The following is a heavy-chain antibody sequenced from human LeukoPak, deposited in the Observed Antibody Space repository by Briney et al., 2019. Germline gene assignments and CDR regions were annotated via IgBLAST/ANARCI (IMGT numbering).Heavy chain of an antibody. CDR1: GCTFSDYS. J-gene: IGHJ3*02. CDR2: ISSRGTTV. V-gene: IGHV3-48*02. Sequence: PGGSLRLSCVASGCTFSDYSMSWVRQPPGKGLEWVSYISSRGTTVFYADSVKGRFTISRDNDKNSVFLQMSSLRDEDTATYYCARVGKVGATGALDIWGQGTPVAVSS. D-gene: IGHD1-26*01. CDR3: ARVGKVGATGALDI.